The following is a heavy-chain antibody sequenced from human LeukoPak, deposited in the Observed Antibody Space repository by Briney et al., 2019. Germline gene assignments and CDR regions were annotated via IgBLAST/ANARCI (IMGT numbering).Heavy chain of an antibody. V-gene: IGHV3-74*01. J-gene: IGHJ4*02. CDR3: ARSNQADDY. Sequence: GGSLRLSCAASGFTFSSYWMHWVRQVPGKGLVWVARINPGGSSITYADSVKGRFTISRDNAKNTLYLQMDSLRAEDTGVYYCARSNQADDYWGRGTLVTVSS. CDR2: INPGGSSI. CDR1: GFTFSSYW. D-gene: IGHD1-14*01.